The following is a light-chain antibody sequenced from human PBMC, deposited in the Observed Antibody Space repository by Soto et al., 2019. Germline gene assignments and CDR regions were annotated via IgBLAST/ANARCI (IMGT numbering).Light chain of an antibody. Sequence: EIVLTQAPATLSLSPGERATLSCRASQRVSSYLAWYQQKPGQAPRLLIYDASNKATGIPARFSGSGSGTDFPLTISSLEPEDFAVYYCQQRGNWPRTFGQGTKLEIK. CDR2: DAS. CDR3: QQRGNWPRT. CDR1: QRVSSY. V-gene: IGKV3-11*01. J-gene: IGKJ2*01.